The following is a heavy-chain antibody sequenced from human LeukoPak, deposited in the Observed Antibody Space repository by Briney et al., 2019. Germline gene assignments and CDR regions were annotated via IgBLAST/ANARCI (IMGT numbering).Heavy chain of an antibody. D-gene: IGHD2-15*01. CDR2: INHSGST. J-gene: IGHJ5*02. CDR1: GGSISSTIYY. Sequence: KSSETLSLTCTVSGGSISSTIYYWGWIRQSPGKGLEWIGEINHSGSTNYNPSLKSRVTISADTSKNQFSLKLSSVTAADTAVYYCAIRIDCSGGRCYWFDPWGQGNLVTVSS. CDR3: AIRIDCSGGRCYWFDP. V-gene: IGHV4-39*07.